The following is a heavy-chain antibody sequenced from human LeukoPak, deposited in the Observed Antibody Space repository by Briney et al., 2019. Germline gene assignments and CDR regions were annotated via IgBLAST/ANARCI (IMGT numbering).Heavy chain of an antibody. Sequence: GGSLRLSCAASGFTFSDYYMSWIRQAPGKGLEWISYISSSSTSTNYADSVKGRFTISRDNAKNSLYLQMNSLRAEDTAVYYCATYYYASGSSDWGQGTLVTVSS. CDR3: ATYYYASGSSD. CDR1: GFTFSDYY. V-gene: IGHV3-11*03. D-gene: IGHD3-10*01. J-gene: IGHJ4*02. CDR2: ISSSSTST.